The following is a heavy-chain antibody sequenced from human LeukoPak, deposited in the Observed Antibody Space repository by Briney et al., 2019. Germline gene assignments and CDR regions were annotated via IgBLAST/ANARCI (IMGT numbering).Heavy chain of an antibody. Sequence: SETLSLTCTVSGGSISSYYWSWIRQPPGKGLEWIGYIYYSGSTNYNPSLKSRATISVDTSKNQFSLKLSSVTAADTAVYYCARGPDGSSLGVYNWGQGTLVTVSS. CDR3: ARGPDGSSLGVYN. CDR2: IYYSGST. V-gene: IGHV4-59*01. D-gene: IGHD5-24*01. J-gene: IGHJ4*02. CDR1: GGSISSYY.